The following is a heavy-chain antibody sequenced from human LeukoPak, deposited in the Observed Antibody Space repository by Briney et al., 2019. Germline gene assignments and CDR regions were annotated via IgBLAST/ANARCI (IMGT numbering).Heavy chain of an antibody. D-gene: IGHD4-17*01. CDR2: ISSSSSTI. J-gene: IGHJ1*01. CDR1: GFTFSSYS. Sequence: PGGSLRLSCAASGFTFSSYSMNWVRQAPGKGLEWVSYISSSSSTIYYADSVKGRFTISRDNAKNSLYLQMNSLRAEDTAVYYCARTSPDDYGDYGPHFQHWGQGTLVTVSS. V-gene: IGHV3-48*01. CDR3: ARTSPDDYGDYGPHFQH.